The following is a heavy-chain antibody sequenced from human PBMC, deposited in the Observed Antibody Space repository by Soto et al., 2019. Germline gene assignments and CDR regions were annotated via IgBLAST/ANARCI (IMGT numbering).Heavy chain of an antibody. V-gene: IGHV1-3*01. D-gene: IGHD3-22*01. J-gene: IGHJ6*02. Sequence: ASVKVSCKASGYTFTSYAMHWVRQAPGQRLEWMGWINAGNGNTKYSQKFQGRVTITRDTSASTAYMELSSLRSEDTAVYYCARDREVVVIPPHYGMDVWGQGTTVTVSS. CDR2: INAGNGNT. CDR3: ARDREVVVIPPHYGMDV. CDR1: GYTFTSYA.